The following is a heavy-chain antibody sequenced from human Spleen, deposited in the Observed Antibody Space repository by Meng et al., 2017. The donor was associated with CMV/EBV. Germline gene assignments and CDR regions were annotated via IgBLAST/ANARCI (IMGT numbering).Heavy chain of an antibody. CDR1: GGSISSYY. CDR2: IYDTGNT. V-gene: IGHV4-59*01. J-gene: IGHJ6*02. CDR3: ARDRLLWQLGPGYYYYGMDV. Sequence: SETLSLTCTVSGGSISSYYWNWIRQPPGKGLEWIGYIYDTGNTNYNPSLKSRVTIVVDTSKNEFSLRLSSVTAADTAVYYCARDRLLWQLGPGYYYYGMDVWGRGTTVTVSS. D-gene: IGHD6-6*01.